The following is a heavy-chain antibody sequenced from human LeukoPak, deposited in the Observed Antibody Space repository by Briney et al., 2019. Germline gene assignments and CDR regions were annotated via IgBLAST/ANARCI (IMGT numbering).Heavy chain of an antibody. D-gene: IGHD6-13*01. V-gene: IGHV3-30*04. CDR3: ARDTKSSSWLYYYYYMDV. CDR1: GFAFSSYV. J-gene: IGHJ6*03. Sequence: GGSLRLSCAASGFAFSSYVMHWVRQAPGKGLEWVAIISYDGSNEYYADSVKGRFTISRDNAKNSLYLQMNSLRAEDTAVYYCARDTKSSSWLYYYYYMDVWGKGTTVTISS. CDR2: ISYDGSNE.